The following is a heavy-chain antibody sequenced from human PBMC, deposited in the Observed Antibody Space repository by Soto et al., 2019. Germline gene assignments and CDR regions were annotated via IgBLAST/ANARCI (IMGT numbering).Heavy chain of an antibody. D-gene: IGHD3-10*01. CDR2: INHSGST. CDR1: GGSFSGYY. CDR3: AREVTMVRGVIIHT. J-gene: IGHJ4*02. Sequence: PSETLSLTCAVYGGSFSGYYWTWIRQPPGTGLEWIGEINHSGSTNYNPSLKSRVTISVDTSKNQFSLKLTSVTAADTAVYYCAREVTMVRGVIIHTWGQGTLVTVSS. V-gene: IGHV4-34*01.